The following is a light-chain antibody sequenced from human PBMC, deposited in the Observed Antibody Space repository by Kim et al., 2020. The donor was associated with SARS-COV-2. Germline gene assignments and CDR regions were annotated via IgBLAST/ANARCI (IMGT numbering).Light chain of an antibody. CDR3: NSRDSSGKHLV. CDR2: GKN. CDR1: SLRSYY. V-gene: IGLV3-19*01. Sequence: SSELTQDPAVSVALGQTVRITCQGDSLRSYYASWYQQKPGQAPVLVIYGKNNRHSGIPDRFSGSSSGNTASFTITGAQAEDEADYYCNSRDSSGKHLVFGGGTQLTVL. J-gene: IGLJ3*02.